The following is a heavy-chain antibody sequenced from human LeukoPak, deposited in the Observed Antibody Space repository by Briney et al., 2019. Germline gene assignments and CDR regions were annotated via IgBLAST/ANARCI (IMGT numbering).Heavy chain of an antibody. CDR3: ATERVEYSSSSGAFDI. D-gene: IGHD6-6*01. CDR1: GYTLTELS. Sequence: ASVKVSCKVSGYTLTELSMHWVRQAPGKGLEWMGGFDPEDGETIYAQKFQGRVTMTEDTSTDTAYMELSSLRSEDTAVYYCATERVEYSSSSGAFDIWGQGTMVTVSS. V-gene: IGHV1-24*01. J-gene: IGHJ3*02. CDR2: FDPEDGET.